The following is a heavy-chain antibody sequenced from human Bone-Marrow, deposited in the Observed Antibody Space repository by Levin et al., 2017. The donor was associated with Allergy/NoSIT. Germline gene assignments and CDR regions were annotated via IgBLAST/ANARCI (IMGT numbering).Heavy chain of an antibody. CDR1: GFTFSGHA. D-gene: IGHD3-10*01. V-gene: IGHV3-23*01. J-gene: IGHJ4*02. Sequence: GGSLRLSCAASGFTFSGHAMNWVRQAPGKGLEWVSAITGSGHNTYSADSVKGRFTISRDNSKNTLYLQMNSLRAEDTALYYCAKQIEGSGPRGFDYWGQGTPVTVSS. CDR3: AKQIEGSGPRGFDY. CDR2: ITGSGHNT.